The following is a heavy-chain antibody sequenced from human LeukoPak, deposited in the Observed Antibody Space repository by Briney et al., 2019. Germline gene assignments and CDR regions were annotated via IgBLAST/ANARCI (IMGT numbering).Heavy chain of an antibody. D-gene: IGHD5-18*01. CDR1: GGSISSYY. V-gene: IGHV4-59*01. CDR3: ARVKRGYSYT. CDR2: TYYSGST. Sequence: SETLSLTCTVSGGSISSYYWSWIRQPPGKGLEWIGYTYYSGSTNYNPSLKSRVTISVDTSKNQFSLKLSSVTAADTAVYYCARVKRGYSYTWGQGTLVTVSS. J-gene: IGHJ5*02.